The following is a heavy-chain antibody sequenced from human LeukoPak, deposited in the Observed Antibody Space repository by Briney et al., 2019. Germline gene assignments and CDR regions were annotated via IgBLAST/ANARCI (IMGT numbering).Heavy chain of an antibody. D-gene: IGHD5-24*01. J-gene: IGHJ4*02. CDR2: IYSGGST. V-gene: IGHV3-53*01. CDR1: GFTVSSNY. Sequence: GSLRLSCAVSGFTVSSNYMSWVRQAPGKGLEWVSVIYSGGSTYYADSVKGRFTISRDNSKNTLYLQMNSLRAEDTAVYYCARGRRDGYNPRGYYFDYWGQGTLVTVSS. CDR3: ARGRRDGYNPRGYYFDY.